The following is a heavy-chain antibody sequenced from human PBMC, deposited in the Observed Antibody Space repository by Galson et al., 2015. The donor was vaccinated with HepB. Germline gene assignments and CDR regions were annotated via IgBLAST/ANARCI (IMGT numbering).Heavy chain of an antibody. CDR1: GFTFDDYT. CDR3: AKDETGYSSGCFDY. V-gene: IGHV3-43*01. J-gene: IGHJ4*02. CDR2: ISWDGGST. D-gene: IGHD6-19*01. Sequence: SLRLSCAASGFTFDDYTMHWVRQAPGKGLEWVSLISWDGGSTYYADSVKGRFTISRDNSKNSLYLQMNSLRTEDTALYYCAKDETGYSSGCFDYWGQGTLVTVSS.